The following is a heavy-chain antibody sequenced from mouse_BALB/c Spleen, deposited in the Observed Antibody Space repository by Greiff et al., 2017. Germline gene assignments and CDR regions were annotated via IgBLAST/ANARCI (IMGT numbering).Heavy chain of an antibody. J-gene: IGHJ4*01. V-gene: IGHV5-6-4*01. CDR3: TRGDDFYAMDY. CDR1: GFTFSSYT. Sequence: EVQGVESGGGLVKPGGSLKLSCAASGFTFSSYTMSWVRQTPEKRLEWVATISSGGSYTYYPDSVKGRFTISRDNAKNTLYLQMSSLKSEDTAMYYCTRGDDFYAMDYWGQGTSVTVSS. CDR2: ISSGGSYT.